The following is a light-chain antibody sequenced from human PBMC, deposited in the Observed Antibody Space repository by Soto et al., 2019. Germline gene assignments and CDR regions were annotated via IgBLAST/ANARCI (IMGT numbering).Light chain of an antibody. J-gene: IGKJ4*01. CDR3: QQYNSNPLT. Sequence: DIQMTQSPSTLSASVGDRVTITCRASQSITSWLAWYQQKPGKAPKLLIYKASGLESGVPSRFSGSGSGIEFTLTISSLQPDDFATYYCQQYNSNPLTFGGGTKVEIK. V-gene: IGKV1-5*03. CDR1: QSITSW. CDR2: KAS.